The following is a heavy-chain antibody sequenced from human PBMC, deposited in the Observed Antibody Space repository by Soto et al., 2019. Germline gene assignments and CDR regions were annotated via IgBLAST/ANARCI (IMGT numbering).Heavy chain of an antibody. D-gene: IGHD3-3*01. CDR3: ARGHYDFWSGYSRGPIDY. Sequence: GGSLRLSCAASGFTFSDYYMSWIRQAPGKGLEWVSYISSSSSYTNYADSVKGRFTISRDNAKNSLYLQMNSLRAEDTAVYYCARGHYDFWSGYSRGPIDYWGQGTLVTVSS. J-gene: IGHJ4*02. CDR1: GFTFSDYY. V-gene: IGHV3-11*06. CDR2: ISSSSSYT.